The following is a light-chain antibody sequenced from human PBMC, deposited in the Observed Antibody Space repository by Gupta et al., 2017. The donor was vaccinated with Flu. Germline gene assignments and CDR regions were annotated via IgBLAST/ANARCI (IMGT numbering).Light chain of an antibody. J-gene: IGLJ3*02. CDR1: SSNIGINT. Sequence: RVTISCSGSSSNIGINTVNWYQQLPGTAPKLLIYNNNQRPSGVPDRFSGSKSGTSASLSISGLQSEHETDYYCAACDDSLNGWVFGGGTKLTVL. CDR3: AACDDSLNGWV. V-gene: IGLV1-44*01. CDR2: NNN.